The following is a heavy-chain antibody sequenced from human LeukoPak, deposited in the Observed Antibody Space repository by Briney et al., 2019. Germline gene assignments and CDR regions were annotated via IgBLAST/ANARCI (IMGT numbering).Heavy chain of an antibody. Sequence: PGGSLRLSCEASGFTFSSFHMSWVRQAQGKGLEWVSAISGSGETTYYADSVKGRFTVSRDNSKNTLYVQMDSLRAEDTAVYYCAKRGYTYGGHFDYWGQGALVTVSS. V-gene: IGHV3-23*01. CDR2: ISGSGETT. CDR3: AKRGYTYGGHFDY. J-gene: IGHJ4*02. CDR1: GFTFSSFH. D-gene: IGHD5-18*01.